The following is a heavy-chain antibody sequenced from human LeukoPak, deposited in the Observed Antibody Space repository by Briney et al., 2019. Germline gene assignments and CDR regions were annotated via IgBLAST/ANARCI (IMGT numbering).Heavy chain of an antibody. CDR1: GFTFSSYA. CDR2: ISGSGGST. CDR3: AKYPAVVPAPIHWFDP. J-gene: IGHJ5*02. V-gene: IGHV3-23*01. D-gene: IGHD2-2*02. Sequence: GGSLRLSCAASGFTFSSYAMSWVRQAPGKGLEWVSAISGSGGSTYYADSVKGRFTISRDNSKNTLYLQLNSLRAEDTAVYYCAKYPAVVPAPIHWFDPWGQGTLVTVSS.